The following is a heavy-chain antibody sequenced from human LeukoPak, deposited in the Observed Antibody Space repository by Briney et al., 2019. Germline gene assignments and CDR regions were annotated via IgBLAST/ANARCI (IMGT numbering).Heavy chain of an antibody. J-gene: IGHJ3*02. V-gene: IGHV3-30-3*01. CDR3: ARDVVFYYYDSSGYFGAFDI. CDR2: ISYDGSNK. Sequence: GRSLRLSCAASGFTFSSYAMHWVRQAPGKGLERVAVISYDGSNKYYADSVKSRFTISRDNSKNTLYLQMNSLRAEDTSVYYCARDVVFYYYDSSGYFGAFDIWGQGTMVTVSS. D-gene: IGHD3-22*01. CDR1: GFTFSSYA.